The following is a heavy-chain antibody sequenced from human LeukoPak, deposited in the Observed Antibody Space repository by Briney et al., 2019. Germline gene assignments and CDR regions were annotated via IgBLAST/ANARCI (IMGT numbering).Heavy chain of an antibody. D-gene: IGHD2/OR15-2a*01. Sequence: PGGSLRLSCAASGFTFSSDWMHWVRQAPGKGLVWVSRINHDGSTTAYAGSVKGRFTISRDNAKNTLYLQMNSLRAEDTAVYYCTRDFYGIDSWGQGTLVTISS. CDR3: TRDFYGIDS. CDR2: INHDGSTT. CDR1: GFTFSSDW. V-gene: IGHV3-74*01. J-gene: IGHJ4*02.